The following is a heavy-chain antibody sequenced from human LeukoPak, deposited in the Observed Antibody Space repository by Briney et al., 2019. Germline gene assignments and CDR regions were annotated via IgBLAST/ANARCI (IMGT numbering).Heavy chain of an antibody. CDR1: GFTFSSYS. D-gene: IGHD6-19*01. V-gene: IGHV3-48*04. CDR2: ISSRSATI. Sequence: GGSLRLSCAASGFTFSSYSMNWVRQAPGKGLEWVSHISSRSATIYYADSVKGRFTISRDNAKNSLYLQMNSLRAEDTALYYCARSLGYSSGWAFDYWGQGTLVTVSS. CDR3: ARSLGYSSGWAFDY. J-gene: IGHJ4*02.